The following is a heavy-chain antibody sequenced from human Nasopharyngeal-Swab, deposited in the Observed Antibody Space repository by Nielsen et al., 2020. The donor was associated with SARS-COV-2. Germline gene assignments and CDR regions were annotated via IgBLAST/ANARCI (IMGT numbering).Heavy chain of an antibody. CDR2: ISSSGSIT. J-gene: IGHJ6*02. D-gene: IGHD3-10*01. CDR1: GFSFSEYY. Sequence: GESLKISCAASGFSFSEYYMSWIRQAPGKGLEWISDISSSGSITHYADSMKGRFTISRDNAKKSLYLQMNSLRAEDTAVYYCATLYGSGIYAGYYYYYGMNVWGQGTTVTVSS. CDR3: ATLYGSGIYAGYYYYYGMNV. V-gene: IGHV3-11*04.